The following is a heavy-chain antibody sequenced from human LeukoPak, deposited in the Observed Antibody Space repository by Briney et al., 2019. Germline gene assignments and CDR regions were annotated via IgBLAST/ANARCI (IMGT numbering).Heavy chain of an antibody. Sequence: GRSLKLSCAASGFTFSGSAMHWVRQASGKGLEWDGRIRSKANNYATAYAASVKGRFTISRDDSKNTAYLQVNSLKTEDTAVYYCTRRIVGASNDAFDIWGQGTMVTVSS. CDR3: TRRIVGASNDAFDI. CDR1: GFTFSGSA. V-gene: IGHV3-73*01. J-gene: IGHJ3*02. CDR2: IRSKANNYAT. D-gene: IGHD1-26*01.